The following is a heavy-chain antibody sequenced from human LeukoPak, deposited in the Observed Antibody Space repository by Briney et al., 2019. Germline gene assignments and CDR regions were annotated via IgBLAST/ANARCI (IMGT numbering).Heavy chain of an antibody. J-gene: IGHJ5*02. CDR2: ISSSSSYI. CDR1: GFTFSSYS. V-gene: IGHV3-21*01. Sequence: GGSLRLSCAASGFTFSSYSMNWVRQAPGKGLEWVSSISSSSSYIYYADSVKGRFTISRDNAKNSLYLQMNSLRAEDTAVYYCARDGRLRWCINWFDPWGQGTLVTVSS. D-gene: IGHD4-23*01. CDR3: ARDGRLRWCINWFDP.